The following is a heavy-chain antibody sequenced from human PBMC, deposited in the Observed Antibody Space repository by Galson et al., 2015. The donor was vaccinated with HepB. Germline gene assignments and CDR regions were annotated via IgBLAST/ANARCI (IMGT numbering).Heavy chain of an antibody. CDR3: ARERRPNHGYYWAMDA. Sequence: SLRLSCAASGFTFSSYSMNWVRQAPGKGLEWIAYISHNTWTRFYADSVTGRFTVSRDNNKNPVDLQLSSLRADDTAVYFCARERRPNHGYYWAMDAWGQGTTVTVSS. J-gene: IGHJ6*02. V-gene: IGHV3-48*04. CDR1: GFTFSSYS. CDR2: ISHNTWTR.